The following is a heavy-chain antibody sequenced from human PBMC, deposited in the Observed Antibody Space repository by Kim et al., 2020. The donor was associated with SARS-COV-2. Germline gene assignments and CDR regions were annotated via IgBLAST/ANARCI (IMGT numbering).Heavy chain of an antibody. CDR3: ARRGYCSSTSCYGHFQH. V-gene: IGHV5-51*01. Sequence: GESLKISCKGSGYSFTSYWIGWVRQMPGKGLEWMGIIYPGDSDTRYSPSFQGQVTISADKSISTAYLQWSSLKASDTAMYYCARRGYCSSTSCYGHFQHWGQGTLVTVSS. CDR1: GYSFTSYW. CDR2: IYPGDSDT. J-gene: IGHJ1*01. D-gene: IGHD2-2*01.